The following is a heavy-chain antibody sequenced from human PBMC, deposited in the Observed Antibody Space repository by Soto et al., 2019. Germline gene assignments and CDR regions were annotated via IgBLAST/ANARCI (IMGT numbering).Heavy chain of an antibody. Sequence: EVQLLESGGGLVQPGGSLRLSCSASGFTFTSYAMSWVRQAPGKGLEWVSGISGSGGDTKSADSVKGRFTINRDNFKNMLYLQMNSLRAEDTAVYYCAKHDFWTLYNTGLDSWGQGTLVTVSS. J-gene: IGHJ4*02. V-gene: IGHV3-23*01. CDR1: GFTFTSYA. CDR3: AKHDFWTLYNTGLDS. CDR2: ISGSGGDT. D-gene: IGHD3-3*01.